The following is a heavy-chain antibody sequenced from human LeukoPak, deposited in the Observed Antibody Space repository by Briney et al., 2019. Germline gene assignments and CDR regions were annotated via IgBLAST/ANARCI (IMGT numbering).Heavy chain of an antibody. J-gene: IGHJ4*02. Sequence: GGSLRLSCAASGFTFSSYSMNWVCQAPGKELECVSYISSSSSIKYYAGSAKGRFTISRDNAKNSLYLQMNSLRDEDTAVYYCARQDLTSNSGVLDYWGQGTLVTVSS. V-gene: IGHV3-48*02. CDR1: GFTFSSYS. CDR2: ISSSSSIK. D-gene: IGHD3-10*01. CDR3: ARQDLTSNSGVLDY.